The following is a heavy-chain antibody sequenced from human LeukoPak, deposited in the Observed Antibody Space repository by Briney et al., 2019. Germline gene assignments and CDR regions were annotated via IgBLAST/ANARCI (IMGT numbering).Heavy chain of an antibody. D-gene: IGHD5-18*01. CDR1: GFTFSSYW. J-gene: IGHJ4*02. CDR3: ARGGAAMAYY. CDR2: INSDGSST. V-gene: IGHV3-74*01. Sequence: GGAVRLSCSASGFTFSSYWMHWVRQAPGKGLVWVSRINSDGSSTSYADSVKGRFTISRDNAKNTLYLQMNSLRAEDTAVYYCARGGAAMAYYWGQGTLVTVSS.